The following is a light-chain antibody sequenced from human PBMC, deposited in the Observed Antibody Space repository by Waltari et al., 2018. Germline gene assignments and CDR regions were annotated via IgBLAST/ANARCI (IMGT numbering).Light chain of an antibody. J-gene: IGLJ2*01. V-gene: IGLV3-1*01. Sequence: SYDLTQPPSVSASPGQTASIAGFGANLGDKYVSWYHQKPGQSPVLVIYQDTKRPSVLPERFSASNSGNTATLTVSETQAVDEASYYCQTWDSNTVVFGGGTTLTVL. CDR2: QDT. CDR3: QTWDSNTVV. CDR1: NLGDKY.